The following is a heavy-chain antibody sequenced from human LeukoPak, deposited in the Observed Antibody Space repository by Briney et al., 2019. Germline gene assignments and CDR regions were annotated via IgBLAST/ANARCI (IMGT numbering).Heavy chain of an antibody. CDR1: GFSLSTSGVG. CDR3: AHSQDIVVVPAAPNWFDP. V-gene: IGHV2-5*01. J-gene: IGHJ5*02. D-gene: IGHD2-2*01. CDR2: IYWNDDK. Sequence: ESGPTLVKPTQTLTLTCTFSGFSLSTSGVGVGWIRQPPGKALEWLALIYWNDDKRYSPSLKSRLTIIKDTSKNQVVLTMTNMDPVDTATYYCAHSQDIVVVPAAPNWFDPWGQGTLVTVSS.